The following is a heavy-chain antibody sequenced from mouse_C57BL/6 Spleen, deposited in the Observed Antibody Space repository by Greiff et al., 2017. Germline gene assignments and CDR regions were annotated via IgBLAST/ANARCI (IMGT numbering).Heavy chain of an antibody. J-gene: IGHJ2*01. V-gene: IGHV10-1*01. D-gene: IGHD4-1*02. CDR2: IRSKSNNYAT. CDR1: GFSFNTYA. Sequence: EVQLVESGGGLVQPKGSLKLSCAASGFSFNTYAMNWVRQAPGKGLEWVARIRSKSNNYATYYADSVKDRFTISRDDSESMLYLQMNNLKTEDTAMYYCVINWDEGYYFDYWGQGTTLTVSS. CDR3: VINWDEGYYFDY.